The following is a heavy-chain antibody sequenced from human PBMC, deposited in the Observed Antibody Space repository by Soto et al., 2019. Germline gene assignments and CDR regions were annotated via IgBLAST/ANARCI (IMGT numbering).Heavy chain of an antibody. J-gene: IGHJ5*02. CDR1: GGSISSYY. Sequence: LSLTCTVSGGSISSYYWSWIRQPPGKGLEWIGYIYYSGSTNYNPSLKSRVTISVDTSKNQFSLKLSSVTAADTAVYYCARDPGVYSSSWYWFDPWGQGTLVTVSS. D-gene: IGHD6-13*01. CDR2: IYYSGST. CDR3: ARDPGVYSSSWYWFDP. V-gene: IGHV4-59*01.